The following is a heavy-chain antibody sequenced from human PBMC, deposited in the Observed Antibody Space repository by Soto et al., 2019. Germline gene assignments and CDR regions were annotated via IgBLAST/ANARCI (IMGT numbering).Heavy chain of an antibody. CDR1: GFTFSSYG. D-gene: IGHD3-10*01. J-gene: IGHJ4*02. CDR3: AKDRQWFGELFLFDY. V-gene: IGHV3-30*18. Sequence: GGSLRLSCAASGFTFSSYGMHWVRQAPGKGLEWVAVISYDGSNKYYADSVKGRFTISRDNSKNTLYLQMNSLRAEDTAVYYCAKDRQWFGELFLFDYWGQGTLVTVSS. CDR2: ISYDGSNK.